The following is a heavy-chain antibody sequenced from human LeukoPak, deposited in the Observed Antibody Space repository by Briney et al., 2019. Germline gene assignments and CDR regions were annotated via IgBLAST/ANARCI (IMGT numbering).Heavy chain of an antibody. D-gene: IGHD3-9*01. CDR1: GGSFSGYY. CDR3: ASSKLPTYYDILTGYLFLAFDI. Sequence: SETLSLTCAVYGGSFSGYYWSWIRQPPGKGLEWIGEINHSGSTNYNPSLKSRVTISVDTSENHFSLKLSSVTAADTAVYYCASSKLPTYYDILTGYLFLAFDIWGQGTMVTVSS. CDR2: INHSGST. V-gene: IGHV4-34*01. J-gene: IGHJ3*02.